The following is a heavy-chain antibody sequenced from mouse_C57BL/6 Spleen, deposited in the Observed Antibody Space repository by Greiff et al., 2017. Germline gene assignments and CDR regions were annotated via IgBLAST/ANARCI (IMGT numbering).Heavy chain of an antibody. CDR2: IYPGDGDT. J-gene: IGHJ4*01. Sequence: VKLMESGAELVKPGASVKISCKASGYAFSSYWMNWVKQRPGKGLEWIGQIYPGDGDTNYNGKFKGKATLTADKSSSTAYMQLSSLTSEDSAVYFCARGDYYGSSPFYAMDYWGQGTSVTVSS. CDR3: ARGDYYGSSPFYAMDY. V-gene: IGHV1-80*01. CDR1: GYAFSSYW. D-gene: IGHD1-1*01.